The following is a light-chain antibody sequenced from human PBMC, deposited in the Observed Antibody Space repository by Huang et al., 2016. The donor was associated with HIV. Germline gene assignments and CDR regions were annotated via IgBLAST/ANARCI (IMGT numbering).Light chain of an antibody. Sequence: EIVMTQSPATLSVSPGERATLSCRASQSISSNLAWYQQRPAQAPRLRIYGASTRATGMPARFTGSGSGTEFTLTISSLQSEDFAVYYCQQYNDWPPLLTFGPGTKVDFK. CDR2: GAS. V-gene: IGKV3-15*01. CDR3: QQYNDWPPLLT. CDR1: QSISSN. J-gene: IGKJ3*01.